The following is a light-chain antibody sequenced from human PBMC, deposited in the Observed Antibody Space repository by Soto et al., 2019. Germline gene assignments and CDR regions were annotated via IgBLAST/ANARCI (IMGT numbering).Light chain of an antibody. CDR2: GAS. CDR1: QGVSSN. Sequence: IVMTQSPTSLSVSPGERATLTCRISQGVSSNLAWYQQKPGQSPRLLIYGASTRATGIPARFSGSGSGTEFTLTISSLQSEDFAVYYCQQYNNWPLTFGQASKVDI. J-gene: IGKJ1*01. CDR3: QQYNNWPLT. V-gene: IGKV3-15*01.